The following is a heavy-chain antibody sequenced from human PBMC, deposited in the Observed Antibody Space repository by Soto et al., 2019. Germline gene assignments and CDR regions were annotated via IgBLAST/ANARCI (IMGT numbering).Heavy chain of an antibody. D-gene: IGHD2-15*01. Sequence: QVQLVESGGGVVQAGRSLRLSCAASGFTLSSYGMHWVRQAPGKGLEWVAVIRYDGSNKNYADSVKGRFTISRDNSKNTLYLQMNSLRAEDTAVYYCRVVVTTNFDYWGQGTLVTVSS. CDR3: RVVVTTNFDY. CDR1: GFTLSSYG. CDR2: IRYDGSNK. J-gene: IGHJ4*02. V-gene: IGHV3-33*01.